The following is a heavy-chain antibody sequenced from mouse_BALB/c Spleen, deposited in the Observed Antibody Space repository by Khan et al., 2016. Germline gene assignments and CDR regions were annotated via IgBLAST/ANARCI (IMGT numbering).Heavy chain of an antibody. J-gene: IGHJ3*01. V-gene: IGHV1-15*01. CDR3: TRSVTARAIVY. CDR1: GYTFTDYE. D-gene: IGHD3-2*01. Sequence: QVQLKPSGAELVRPGASVTLSCKASGYTFTDYEMHWVKQTPVHGLEWIGAIDPETGGTAYNQKFKGKATLTSDKSSSTAYMELRSLTSEDCAVVYCTRSVTARAIVYWGQGTLVTVSA. CDR2: IDPETGGT.